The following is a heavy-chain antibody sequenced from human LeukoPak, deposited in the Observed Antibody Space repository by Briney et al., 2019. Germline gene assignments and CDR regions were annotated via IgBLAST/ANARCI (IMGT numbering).Heavy chain of an antibody. CDR2: ISSSSSYM. V-gene: IGHV3-21*01. D-gene: IGHD6-6*01. Sequence: PGGSLRLSCAASGFTFSSYSMNWVRQAPGKGLEWVSSISSSSSYMYYADSVKGRFTISRDNAKNSLYLQMNSLRAEDTAVYYCARAGGSSSAFDYWGQGTLVTVSS. CDR3: ARAGGSSSAFDY. CDR1: GFTFSSYS. J-gene: IGHJ4*02.